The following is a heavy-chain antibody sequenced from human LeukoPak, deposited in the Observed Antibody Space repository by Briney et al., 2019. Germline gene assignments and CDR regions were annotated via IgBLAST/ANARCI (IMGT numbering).Heavy chain of an antibody. CDR3: ARDRTGTTYYYGMDV. Sequence: KPSETLSLTCTVSGGSISSYYWSWIRQPPGKGLEWIGYIYYSGSTNYNPSLKSRVTISVDTSKNQFSLKLSSVTAADTAVYYCARDRTGTTYYYGMDVWGQGTTVTVSS. V-gene: IGHV4-59*01. J-gene: IGHJ6*02. D-gene: IGHD1-1*01. CDR1: GGSISSYY. CDR2: IYYSGST.